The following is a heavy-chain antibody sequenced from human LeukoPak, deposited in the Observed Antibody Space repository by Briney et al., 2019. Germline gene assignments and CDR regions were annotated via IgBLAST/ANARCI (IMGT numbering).Heavy chain of an antibody. CDR3: ARDAMITFRGVIEHFDY. D-gene: IGHD3-16*02. CDR2: ISSSGSTI. Sequence: GGSLRLSCAASGFTFSSYEMNWVRQAPGKRLEWVSYISSSGSTIYYADSVKGRFTISRDNAKNSLYLQMNSLRAEDTAVYYCARDAMITFRGVIEHFDYWGQGTLVTVSS. V-gene: IGHV3-48*03. J-gene: IGHJ4*02. CDR1: GFTFSSYE.